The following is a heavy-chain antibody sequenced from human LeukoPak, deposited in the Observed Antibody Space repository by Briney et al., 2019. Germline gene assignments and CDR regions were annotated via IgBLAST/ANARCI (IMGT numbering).Heavy chain of an antibody. CDR1: GFTFSTYG. Sequence: GSLRLSCAASGFTFSTYGMHWVRQAPGKGLEWVTFIRYDGGNKYYADSVKGRFAISRDNSKNTLYLQMNSLRAEDTAVYYCAKAGYSYGYSDWYFDLWGRGTLVTVSS. J-gene: IGHJ2*01. V-gene: IGHV3-30*02. D-gene: IGHD5-18*01. CDR2: IRYDGGNK. CDR3: AKAGYSYGYSDWYFDL.